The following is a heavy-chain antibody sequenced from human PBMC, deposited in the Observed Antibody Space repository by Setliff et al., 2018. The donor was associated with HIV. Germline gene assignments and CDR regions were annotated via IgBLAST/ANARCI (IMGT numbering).Heavy chain of an antibody. Sequence: LRLSCAASGFTFTDYYMSWIRQAPGKGLEWVANIKQDGSEKFYMDSVKGRFIISRDNAKNSSYLHMNNLRVEDTAVYYCVKALSGPPPDCSSPNCYICKWFDPWGQGTLVTVSS. J-gene: IGHJ5*02. V-gene: IGHV3-7*03. D-gene: IGHD2-2*01. CDR3: VKALSGPPPDCSSPNCYICKWFDP. CDR1: GFTFTDYY. CDR2: IKQDGSEK.